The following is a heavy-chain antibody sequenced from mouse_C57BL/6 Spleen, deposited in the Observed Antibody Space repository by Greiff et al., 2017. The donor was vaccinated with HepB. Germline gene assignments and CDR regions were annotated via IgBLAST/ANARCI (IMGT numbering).Heavy chain of an antibody. CDR2: INPNNGGT. CDR3: ARPYYYGSSPDY. V-gene: IGHV1-22*01. J-gene: IGHJ2*01. Sequence: VQLQQSGPELVKPGASVKMSCKASGYTFTDYNMHWVKQSHGKSLEWIGYINPNNGGTSYNQKFKGKATLTVNKSSSTAYMELRSLTSEDSAVYYWARPYYYGSSPDYWGQGTTLTVSS. D-gene: IGHD1-1*01. CDR1: GYTFTDYN.